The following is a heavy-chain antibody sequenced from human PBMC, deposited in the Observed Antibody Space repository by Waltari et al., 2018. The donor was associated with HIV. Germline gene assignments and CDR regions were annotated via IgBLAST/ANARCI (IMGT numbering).Heavy chain of an antibody. CDR2: INPVRGGT. CDR1: GYTLTDYN. D-gene: IGHD6-19*01. V-gene: IGHV1-2*02. Sequence: QVQLMQSGAEVKKPGASVKVSCKASGYTLTDYNLHWVRQAPGQGLEWVGCINPVRGGTNNAREYQGRITRTRHTSINTTYIELSSLRSDDTSVYFCARVRAEQWLVPGFYYFAMDGWGQGTAVIVSS. J-gene: IGHJ6*02. CDR3: ARVRAEQWLVPGFYYFAMDG.